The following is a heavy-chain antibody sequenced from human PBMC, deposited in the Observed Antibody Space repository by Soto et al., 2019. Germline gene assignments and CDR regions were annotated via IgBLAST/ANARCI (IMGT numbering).Heavy chain of an antibody. CDR3: ARDEVDIVATIGPPYYYGMDV. J-gene: IGHJ6*02. D-gene: IGHD5-12*01. CDR1: GGTFSSYA. V-gene: IGHV1-69*13. Sequence: SVKVSCKASGGTFSSYAISWVRQAPGQGLEWMGGIIPIFGTANYAQKFQGRVTITADESTSTAYMELSSLRSEDTAVYYCARDEVDIVATIGPPYYYGMDVWGQGTTVTVSS. CDR2: IIPIFGTA.